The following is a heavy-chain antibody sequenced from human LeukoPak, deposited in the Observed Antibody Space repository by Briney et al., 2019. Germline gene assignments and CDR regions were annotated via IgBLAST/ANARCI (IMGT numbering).Heavy chain of an antibody. V-gene: IGHV4-4*02. CDR3: ATLRFLEWLSDSGAFDI. Sequence: PSETLSLTCDVSGASISSNNWWSWVRQPPGKGLEWIGEIFHGGNTNYNPSLKSRVTISVDTSKNQFSLKLSSVTAADTAVYYCATLRFLEWLSDSGAFDIWGQGTMVTVSS. CDR2: IFHGGNT. D-gene: IGHD3-3*01. CDR1: GASISSNNW. J-gene: IGHJ3*02.